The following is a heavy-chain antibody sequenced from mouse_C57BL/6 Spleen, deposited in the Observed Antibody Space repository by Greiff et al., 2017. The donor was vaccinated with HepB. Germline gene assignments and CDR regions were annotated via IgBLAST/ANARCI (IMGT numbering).Heavy chain of an antibody. CDR1: GFSLTSYA. V-gene: IGHV2-9-1*01. CDR2: IWTGGGT. J-gene: IGHJ4*01. CDR3: ARGGSSYNYAMDY. Sequence: VHLVESGPGLVAPSQSLSITCTVSGFSLTSYAISWVRQPPGKGLEWLGVIWTGGGTNYNSALKSRLSISKDNSKSQVFLKMNSLQTDDTARYSCARGGSSYNYAMDYWGQGTSVTVSS. D-gene: IGHD1-1*01.